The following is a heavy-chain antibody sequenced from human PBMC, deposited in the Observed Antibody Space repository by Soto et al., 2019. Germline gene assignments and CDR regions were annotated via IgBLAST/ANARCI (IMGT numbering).Heavy chain of an antibody. CDR1: GGSISSGGYS. CDR3: AGGYGGIFYY. D-gene: IGHD5-18*01. Sequence: PSETLSLTCAVSGGSISSGGYSWSWIRQPPGKGLEWIGYIYHSGSTYYNPSLKSRVTISVDRSKNQFSLKLSSVTAADTAVYYCAGGYGGIFYYWGRGSLVIGSS. CDR2: IYHSGST. J-gene: IGHJ4*02. V-gene: IGHV4-30-2*01.